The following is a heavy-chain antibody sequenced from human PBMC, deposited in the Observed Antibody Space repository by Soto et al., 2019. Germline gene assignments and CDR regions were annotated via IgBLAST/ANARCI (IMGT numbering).Heavy chain of an antibody. CDR1: GGSISSYY. Sequence: PSETLSLTCTVSGGSISSYYWSWIRQPPGKGLEWIGYIYYSGSTNYNPSLKSRVTISVDTSKNQFSLKLSSVTAADTAVYYCARDYYDSSGYYDIFDYWGQGTLVTVSS. J-gene: IGHJ4*02. D-gene: IGHD3-22*01. CDR2: IYYSGST. V-gene: IGHV4-59*12. CDR3: ARDYYDSSGYYDIFDY.